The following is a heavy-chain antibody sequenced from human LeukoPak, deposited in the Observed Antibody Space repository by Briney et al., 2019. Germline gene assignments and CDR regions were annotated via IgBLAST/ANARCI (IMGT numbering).Heavy chain of an antibody. D-gene: IGHD3-10*01. CDR3: AREDGSGSYLNV. V-gene: IGHV3-48*01. J-gene: IGHJ4*02. CDR2: IGSDGSAT. Sequence: GGSLRLSCAASGFMFSTYHMNWVRQAPGKGLEWVSFIGSDGSATYYADSVKGRFTISRDNAKNSLLLQMNSLRAEDTAFYYCAREDGSGSYLNVWGQGTLVTVSS. CDR1: GFMFSTYH.